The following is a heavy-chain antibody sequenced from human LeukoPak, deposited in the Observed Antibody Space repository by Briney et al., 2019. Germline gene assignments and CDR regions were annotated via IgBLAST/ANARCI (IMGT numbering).Heavy chain of an antibody. CDR1: GFTFSSYS. V-gene: IGHV3-21*01. CDR2: IGSSSSYI. J-gene: IGHJ4*02. CDR3: ARDRSSDY. Sequence: GGSLRLSCAASGFTFSSYSMNWVRQAPGKGLEWVSSIGSSSSYIYYADSVKGRFTISRDNAKNSLYLQMNSLRAEDTAVYYCARDRSSDYWGQGTLVTVSS.